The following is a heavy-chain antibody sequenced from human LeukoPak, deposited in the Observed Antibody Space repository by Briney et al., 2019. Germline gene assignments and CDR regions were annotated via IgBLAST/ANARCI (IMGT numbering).Heavy chain of an antibody. CDR3: VTEADAFDI. V-gene: IGHV4-34*01. J-gene: IGHJ3*02. Sequence: PSETLSLTCAVYGGSFSGYYWSWIRQPPGKGLEWIGEINHSGSTNYNPSLKSRVAISVDTSKNQFSLKLSSVTAADTAVYYCVTEADAFDIWGQGTMVTVSS. CDR2: INHSGST. CDR1: GGSFSGYY.